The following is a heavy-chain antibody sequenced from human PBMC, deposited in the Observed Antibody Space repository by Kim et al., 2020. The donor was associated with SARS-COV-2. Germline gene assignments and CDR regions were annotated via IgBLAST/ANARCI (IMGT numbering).Heavy chain of an antibody. J-gene: IGHJ5*02. CDR3: ARELAAAGTRVSGWRQNNWFDP. Sequence: GGSLRLSCAASGFTFSSYGMHWVRQAPGKGLEWVAVISYDGSNKYYADSVKGRFTISRDNSKNTLYLQMNSLRAEDTAVYYCARELAAAGTRVSGWRQNNWFDPWGQGTLVTVSS. V-gene: IGHV3-33*05. CDR1: GFTFSSYG. D-gene: IGHD6-13*01. CDR2: ISYDGSNK.